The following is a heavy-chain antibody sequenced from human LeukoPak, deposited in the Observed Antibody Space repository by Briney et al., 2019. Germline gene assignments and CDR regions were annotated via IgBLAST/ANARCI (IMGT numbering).Heavy chain of an antibody. CDR1: GGSISSGGYY. D-gene: IGHD4-23*01. V-gene: IGHV4-31*03. Sequence: SETLSLTCTVSGGSISSGGYYWRWIRQHPGKGLEWIGYIYYSGSTYYSPSLKGRVTISVDTSNNQFSLKLSSVAAADTAVYYCARYGGDSRGNWFDPWGQGTLVTVSS. CDR2: IYYSGST. J-gene: IGHJ5*02. CDR3: ARYGGDSRGNWFDP.